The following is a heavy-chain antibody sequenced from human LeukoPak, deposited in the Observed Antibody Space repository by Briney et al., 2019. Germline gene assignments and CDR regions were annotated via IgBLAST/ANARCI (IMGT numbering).Heavy chain of an antibody. Sequence: GGSLRLSCAASAFTYSSYEMNWVRQAPGKGLEWVSYISSSGSTIYYADSVKGRFTISRDNAKNSLYLQMNSLRAEDAAVYYCAELGITMIGGVWGKGTTVTISS. J-gene: IGHJ6*04. CDR1: AFTYSSYE. D-gene: IGHD3-10*02. V-gene: IGHV3-48*03. CDR2: ISSSGSTI. CDR3: AELGITMIGGV.